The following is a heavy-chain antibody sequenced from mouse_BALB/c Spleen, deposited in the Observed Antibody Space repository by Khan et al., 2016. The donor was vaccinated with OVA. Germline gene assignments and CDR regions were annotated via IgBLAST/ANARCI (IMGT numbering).Heavy chain of an antibody. CDR2: INTYTGQP. CDR1: GYTFTNYG. V-gene: IGHV9-3-1*01. CDR3: ARSNSYWYFDV. D-gene: IGHD4-1*02. J-gene: IGHJ1*01. Sequence: QIQLVQSGPELKKPGETVKISCTASGYTFTNYGMNWVKQAPGKGLKWMGWINTYTGQPTYPDEFKGRFAFSLATSASTAYLQINNLNNEDTATYFCARSNSYWYFDVWGAGTTVIVSS.